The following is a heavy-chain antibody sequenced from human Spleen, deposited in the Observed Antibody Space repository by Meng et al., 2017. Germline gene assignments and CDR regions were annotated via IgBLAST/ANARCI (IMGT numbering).Heavy chain of an antibody. CDR2: INPNSGGT. Sequence: VQLGHAGAEVKKPGASVKVACKASGYTFTGYYMHWVRQAPGQGLEWMGRINPNSGGTNYAQKFQGRVTMTRDTSISTAYMELSRLRSDDTAVYYCARGLAAAGTFLFDPWGQGTLVTVSS. CDR1: GYTFTGYY. V-gene: IGHV1-2*06. D-gene: IGHD6-13*01. CDR3: ARGLAAAGTFLFDP. J-gene: IGHJ5*02.